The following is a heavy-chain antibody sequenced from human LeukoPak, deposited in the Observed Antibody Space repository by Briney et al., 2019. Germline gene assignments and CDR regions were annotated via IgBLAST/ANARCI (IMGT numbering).Heavy chain of an antibody. Sequence: PSETLSLTCTVSGGSISSGGYYWSWIRQHPGKGLEWIGYIYYSGSTYYNPSLKSRVTTSVDTSKNQFSLKLSSVTAADTAVYYCARALLVERGAFDIWGQGTMVTVSS. CDR1: GGSISSGGYY. D-gene: IGHD2-15*01. CDR3: ARALLVERGAFDI. J-gene: IGHJ3*02. V-gene: IGHV4-31*03. CDR2: IYYSGST.